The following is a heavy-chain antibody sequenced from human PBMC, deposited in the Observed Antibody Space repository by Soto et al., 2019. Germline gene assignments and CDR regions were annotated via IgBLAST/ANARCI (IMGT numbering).Heavy chain of an antibody. CDR1: GGTFNSYA. J-gene: IGHJ5*02. CDR3: ARATAWFGPAGENWFDP. CDR2: IIPIFGTP. V-gene: IGHV1-69*01. D-gene: IGHD3-10*01. Sequence: QVQLVQSGAEVRKPGSSVKVSCKASGGTFNSYAINWVRQAPGQGLEWMGGIIPIFGTPKYAQNFQGGVTITADESTSTVYLELSSLASADTAVYYCARATAWFGPAGENWFDPWGQGTLVSVSS.